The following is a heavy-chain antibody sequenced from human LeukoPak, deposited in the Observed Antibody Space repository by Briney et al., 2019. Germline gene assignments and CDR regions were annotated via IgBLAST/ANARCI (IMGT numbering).Heavy chain of an antibody. V-gene: IGHV3-23*01. J-gene: IGHJ5*02. CDR1: GFTFSSYA. CDR3: GKDYGGKSSSSWAPPNWFDP. D-gene: IGHD6-13*01. Sequence: GGSLRLSCAASGFTFSSYAMSWVRQAPGKGLEWVSAISGSGGSTYYADSVKGRFTISRDNSKNTLYLQMNSLRAEDTAVYYCGKDYGGKSSSSWAPPNWFDPWGQGTLVTVSS. CDR2: ISGSGGST.